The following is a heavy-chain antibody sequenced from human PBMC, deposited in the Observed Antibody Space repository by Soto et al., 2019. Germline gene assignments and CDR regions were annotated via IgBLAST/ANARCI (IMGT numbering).Heavy chain of an antibody. J-gene: IGHJ4*02. CDR3: AHLGIAAAGTSDYFDY. Sequence: SETLSLTCAVSGGSISSSNWWSWVRQPPGKGLEWIGEIYHSGSTNYNPSLKSRVTISVDKSKNQFSLKLSSVTAADTAVYYCAHLGIAAAGTSDYFDYWGQGTLVTVSS. D-gene: IGHD6-13*01. CDR1: GGSISSSNW. V-gene: IGHV4-4*02. CDR2: IYHSGST.